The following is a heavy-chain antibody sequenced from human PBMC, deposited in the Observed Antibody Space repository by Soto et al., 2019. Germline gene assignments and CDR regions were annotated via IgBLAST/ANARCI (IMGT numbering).Heavy chain of an antibody. CDR3: ARDYDGGENSSYCDY. V-gene: IGHV1-18*01. J-gene: IGHJ4*02. CDR2: ISAYNGNT. Sequence: ASVKVSCKASGYTFTSYGISWGRQAPGQGLEWMGWISAYNGNTNYAQKLQGRVTMTTDTSTSTAYMELRSLRSDDTAVYYCARDYDGGENSSYCDYWGQGTLVTVSS. CDR1: GYTFTSYG. D-gene: IGHD6-6*01.